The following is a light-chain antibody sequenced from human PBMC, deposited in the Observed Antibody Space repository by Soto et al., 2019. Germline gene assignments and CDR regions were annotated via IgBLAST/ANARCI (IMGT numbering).Light chain of an antibody. CDR3: QQYNNWPQT. CDR1: QSVSRNY. Sequence: EIELTQSPATQSLAPGERPTLSCGSSQSVSRNYLAWYQQKPGLAPSLLIYDASSRATGIPDRFSGSGSGTEFTLTISSLQSEDFAVYYCQQYNNWPQTFGQGTKVDI. J-gene: IGKJ1*01. V-gene: IGKV3D-20*01. CDR2: DAS.